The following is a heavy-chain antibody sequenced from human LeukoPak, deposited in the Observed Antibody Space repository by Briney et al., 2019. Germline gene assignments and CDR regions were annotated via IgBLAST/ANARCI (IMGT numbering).Heavy chain of an antibody. J-gene: IGHJ4*02. CDR3: ARDRWVWSIDSSGWYGHFDY. CDR1: GYTFTSYG. CDR2: ISAYNGNT. V-gene: IGHV1-18*01. D-gene: IGHD6-19*01. Sequence: ASVKVSCKASGYTFTSYGISWVRQAPGQGLEWMGWISAYNGNTNYAQKLQGRVTMTTDTSTSTAYLELRSLRSDDTAVYYCARDRWVWSIDSSGWYGHFDYWGQGNLVTVSS.